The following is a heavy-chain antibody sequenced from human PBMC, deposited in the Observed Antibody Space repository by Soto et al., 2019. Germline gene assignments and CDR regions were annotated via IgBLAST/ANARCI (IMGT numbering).Heavy chain of an antibody. CDR3: ARRYYDSSGYYFWFDP. CDR1: GRSISSGGYY. D-gene: IGHD3-22*01. J-gene: IGHJ5*02. Sequence: SETLSLTCTVSGRSISSGGYYWSWIRQHPGKGLEWIGYIYYSGSTYYNPSLKSRVTISVDTSKNQFSLKLSSVTAADTAVYYCARRYYDSSGYYFWFDPWGQGTLVTVSS. CDR2: IYYSGST. V-gene: IGHV4-31*03.